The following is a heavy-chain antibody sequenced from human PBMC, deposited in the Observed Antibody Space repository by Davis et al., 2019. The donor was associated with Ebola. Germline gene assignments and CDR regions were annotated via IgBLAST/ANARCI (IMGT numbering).Heavy chain of an antibody. D-gene: IGHD2-2*01. CDR2: ISYDGSNK. Sequence: GESLKISCAASGFTFSSYGMHWVRQAPGKGLEWVAVISYDGSNKYYADSVKGRFTISRDNSKNTLYLQMNSLRAEDTAVYYCAKDGGYCSSTSCSNWFDSWGQGTLVTVSS. CDR3: AKDGGYCSSTSCSNWFDS. V-gene: IGHV3-30*18. J-gene: IGHJ5*01. CDR1: GFTFSSYG.